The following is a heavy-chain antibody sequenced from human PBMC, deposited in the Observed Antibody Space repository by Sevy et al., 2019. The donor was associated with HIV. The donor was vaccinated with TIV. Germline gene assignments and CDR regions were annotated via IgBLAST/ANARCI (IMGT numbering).Heavy chain of an antibody. CDR1: GYTFTSYG. Sequence: DAVKVSCKASGYTFTSYGISWVRQAPRQGLERMGWISAYNGNTNYAQKLQDRVTMTTDRSTSTAYMELRSLRSDDTAVYYCARDRGLIVIVGATHHAFDIWGQGTMVNVSS. J-gene: IGHJ3*02. D-gene: IGHD1-26*01. CDR2: ISAYNGNT. CDR3: ARDRGLIVIVGATHHAFDI. V-gene: IGHV1-18*04.